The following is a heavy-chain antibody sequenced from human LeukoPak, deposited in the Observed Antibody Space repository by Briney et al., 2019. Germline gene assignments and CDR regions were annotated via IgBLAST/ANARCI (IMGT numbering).Heavy chain of an antibody. V-gene: IGHV1-69*06. J-gene: IGHJ4*02. CDR2: IVPIFGTA. CDR3: ASAPGTRFDY. D-gene: IGHD1-14*01. CDR1: GGTFSSYA. Sequence: SVKVSCKASGGTFSSYAISWVRQAPGQGLEWMGRIVPIFGTANYAQKFQGRVTITADKSTSTAYMELSSLRSEDTAVYYCASAPGTRFDYWGQGTLVTVSS.